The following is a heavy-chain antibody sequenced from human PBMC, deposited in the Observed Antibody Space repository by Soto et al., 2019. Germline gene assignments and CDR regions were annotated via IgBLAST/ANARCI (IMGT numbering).Heavy chain of an antibody. CDR3: ARSAYYYDSSGYYSPFDF. D-gene: IGHD3-22*01. J-gene: IGHJ4*02. CDR2: TYYRSKYYH. Sequence: PSQTLALICAPAGDSLYGATAASESVWRSQARGLEWLDRTYYRSKYYHDYAVSVKSRITIHPDTSKNQFSLQLNSVTPEDTAVYYCARSAYYYDSSGYYSPFDFWGQGTLVTVSS. CDR1: GDSLYGATAA. V-gene: IGHV6-1*01.